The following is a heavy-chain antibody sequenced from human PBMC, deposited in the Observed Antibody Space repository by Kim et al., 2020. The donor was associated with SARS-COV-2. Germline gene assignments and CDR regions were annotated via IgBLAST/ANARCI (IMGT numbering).Heavy chain of an antibody. J-gene: IGHJ4*02. D-gene: IGHD3-22*01. CDR1: GGSISSYY. CDR3: AGGSSGYYEFDY. CDR2: IYYSWST. Sequence: SETLSLTCTVSGGSISSYYWSWIRQPPGKGLEWIGYIYYSWSTNYNPSLKSRVTISVDTSKNQFSLKLSSVTAADTAVYYCAGGSSGYYEFDYWGQGTLVTVSS. V-gene: IGHV4-59*13.